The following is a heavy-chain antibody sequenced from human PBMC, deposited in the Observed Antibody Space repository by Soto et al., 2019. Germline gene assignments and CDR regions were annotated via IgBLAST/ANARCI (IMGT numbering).Heavy chain of an antibody. CDR3: ARGWGSSWTGVGY. Sequence: QVQLQQWGAGLLKPSETLSLTCAVYGGSFSGYYWSWIRQPPGKGLEWIGEINHSGSNNYNPSLKSRVTISVDTSKNQFSLKLSSVTAADTAVYYCARGWGSSWTGVGYWGQGTLVTVSS. CDR1: GGSFSGYY. V-gene: IGHV4-34*01. J-gene: IGHJ4*02. D-gene: IGHD6-13*01. CDR2: INHSGSN.